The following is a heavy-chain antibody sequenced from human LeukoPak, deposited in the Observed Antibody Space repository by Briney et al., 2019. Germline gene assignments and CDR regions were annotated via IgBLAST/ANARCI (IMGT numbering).Heavy chain of an antibody. D-gene: IGHD5-18*01. V-gene: IGHV3-21*04. J-gene: IGHJ4*02. CDR1: GFTFSTYS. CDR3: VRGYSYGYRFDY. Sequence: PGGSLRLSCAASGFTFSTYSMNWVRQAPGKGLEWVSSISTSSSYINYADSVKGRFTISRDNAKNSLYLQMNSLRAEDTALYYCVRGYSYGYRFDYWGQGTLVTVSS. CDR2: ISTSSSYI.